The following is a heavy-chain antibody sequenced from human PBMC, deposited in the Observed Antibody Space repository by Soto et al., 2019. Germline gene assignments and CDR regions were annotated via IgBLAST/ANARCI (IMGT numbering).Heavy chain of an antibody. CDR3: ARGGYYGSGSYLGAFDI. V-gene: IGHV3-72*01. Sequence: EVQLVESGGGLVQPGGSLRLSCAASGFTFSDHYMDWVRQAPGKGLEWVGRTRNKANSYTTEYAASVKGRFTISRDDSKNSLYLQMNGLKTDDTAVYYCARGGYYGSGSYLGAFDIWGQGTMVTVSS. CDR2: TRNKANSYTT. D-gene: IGHD3-10*01. J-gene: IGHJ3*02. CDR1: GFTFSDHY.